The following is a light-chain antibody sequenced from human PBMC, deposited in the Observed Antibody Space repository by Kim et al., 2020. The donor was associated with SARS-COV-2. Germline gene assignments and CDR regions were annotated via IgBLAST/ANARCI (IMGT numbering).Light chain of an antibody. CDR1: NRDVGSYNL. J-gene: IGLJ3*02. V-gene: IGLV2-23*02. Sequence: QSALTQPASVSGSPGQSITISCTGTNRDVGSYNLVSWYQQHPGKAPKLMISEVSKWPSGVSNRFSGSKSGNTASLTISGLQAEDEADYYCCSYAGSSTWMFGGGTQLTVL. CDR3: CSYAGSSTWM. CDR2: EVS.